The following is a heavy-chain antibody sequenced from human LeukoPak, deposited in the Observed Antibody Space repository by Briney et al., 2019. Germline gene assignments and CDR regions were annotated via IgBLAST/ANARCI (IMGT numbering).Heavy chain of an antibody. D-gene: IGHD5-24*01. CDR1: GFTFSSYG. CDR2: ISYDGSNK. V-gene: IGHV3-30*03. J-gene: IGHJ4*02. CDR3: APEGDGYILFDY. Sequence: GRSLRLSCAAPGFTFSSYGMHWVRQAPGKGLEWVAVISYDGSNKYYADSVKGRFTISGDNSKNTLYLQMNSLRVEDTAVYYCAPEGDGYILFDYWGQGTLVTVSS.